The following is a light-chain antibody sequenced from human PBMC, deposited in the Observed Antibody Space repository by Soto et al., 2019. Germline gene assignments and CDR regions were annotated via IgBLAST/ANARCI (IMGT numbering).Light chain of an antibody. CDR2: AAS. CDR1: QSISGY. CDR3: QQNYSTLPIT. Sequence: EIQITQSPSSLSASVGDRVTITCRTSQSISGYLNWYRHKPGKAPTLLIYAASTLQSGVPSRFSGSGSGTDFTLTISNLQPEDFATYYCQQNYSTLPITFGQGTRLDIK. V-gene: IGKV1-39*01. J-gene: IGKJ5*01.